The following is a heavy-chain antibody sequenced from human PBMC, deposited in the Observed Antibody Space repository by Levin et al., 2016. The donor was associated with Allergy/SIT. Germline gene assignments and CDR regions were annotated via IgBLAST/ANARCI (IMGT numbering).Heavy chain of an antibody. J-gene: IGHJ4*02. Sequence: SETLSLTCTVSGGSISSGGYYWSWIRQHPGKGLEWIGYIYYSGSTYYNPSLKSRVTISVDTSKNQFSLKLSSVTAADTAVYYCARRSGNSSSLGFDYWGQGTLVTVSS. CDR1: GGSISSGGYY. CDR3: ARRSGNSSSLGFDY. V-gene: IGHV4-31*03. D-gene: IGHD6-13*01. CDR2: IYYSGST.